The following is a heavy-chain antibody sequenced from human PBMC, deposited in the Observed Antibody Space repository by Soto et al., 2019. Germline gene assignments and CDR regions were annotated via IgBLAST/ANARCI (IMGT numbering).Heavy chain of an antibody. D-gene: IGHD3-10*01. J-gene: IGHJ4*02. Sequence: SETLSLTCTVSGDSFSTYYWTWIRQPPGKRLEWVAYIFHTGNTNYNPSLKSRVTISVDTSKNQFSLKLRSVTPADTAVYYCAALAGALEYWGPGTLVTVSS. CDR3: AALAGALEY. CDR2: IFHTGNT. V-gene: IGHV4-59*01. CDR1: GDSFSTYY.